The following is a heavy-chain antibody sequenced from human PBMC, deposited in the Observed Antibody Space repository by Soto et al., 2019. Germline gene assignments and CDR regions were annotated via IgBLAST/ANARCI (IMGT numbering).Heavy chain of an antibody. J-gene: IGHJ2*01. CDR3: ARHETLHGDFDV. V-gene: IGHV4-30-4*01. Sequence: SETLSLTCTVSGGSISSGDYYWSWIRQPPGKGLEWIGYIYYSGSTYYNPSLKSRVTISVDTSKNQFSLKLSSVTAADTAVYYCARHETLHGDFDVWGRGTQVTVSS. CDR1: GGSISSGDYY. CDR2: IYYSGST. D-gene: IGHD4-17*01.